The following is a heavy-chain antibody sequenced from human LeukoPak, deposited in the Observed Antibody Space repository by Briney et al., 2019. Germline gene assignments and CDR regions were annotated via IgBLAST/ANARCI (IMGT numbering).Heavy chain of an antibody. Sequence: GGSLRLSCAASKFTFSTYGMHWVRQTPGKGLEWVAVISSDGTNKHYADSVKGRFTISRDSSKNTLYLQMSSLRPEDTAVYYCAKDRGSCSGDSCYSADYWGQGTLVTVSS. CDR1: KFTFSTYG. CDR2: ISSDGTNK. V-gene: IGHV3-30*18. J-gene: IGHJ4*02. CDR3: AKDRGSCSGDSCYSADY. D-gene: IGHD2-15*01.